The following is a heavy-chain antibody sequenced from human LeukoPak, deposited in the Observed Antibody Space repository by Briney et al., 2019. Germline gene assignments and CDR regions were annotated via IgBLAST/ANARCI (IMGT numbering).Heavy chain of an antibody. J-gene: IGHJ4*02. D-gene: IGHD4-17*01. CDR1: GYTFTGYY. CDR3: ASIYGDYVGFDY. CDR2: INPNSGGT. Sequence: ASVKVSCKASGYTFTGYYMHWVRQAPGQGLEWMGWINPNSGGTNYAQKFQGRVTMTRDTSIGTAYMELSRLRSDDTAVYYCASIYGDYVGFDYWGQGTLVTVSS. V-gene: IGHV1-2*02.